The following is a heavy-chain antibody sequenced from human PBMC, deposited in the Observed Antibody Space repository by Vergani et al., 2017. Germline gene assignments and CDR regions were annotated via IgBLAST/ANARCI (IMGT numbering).Heavy chain of an antibody. V-gene: IGHV5-10-1*03. D-gene: IGHD6-19*01. CDR3: AGHTTSGGYRSHFDY. Sequence: EVQLVQSGAEVKKPGESLRISCKGSGYSFTSYWISWVRQMPGKGLEWMGRIDPSDSYTNYSPSFQGHVTISADKSISTAYLQWSSLKASDTAMYYCAGHTTSGGYRSHFDYGSEGTLVSVYS. CDR2: IDPSDSYT. J-gene: IGHJ4*02. CDR1: GYSFTSYW.